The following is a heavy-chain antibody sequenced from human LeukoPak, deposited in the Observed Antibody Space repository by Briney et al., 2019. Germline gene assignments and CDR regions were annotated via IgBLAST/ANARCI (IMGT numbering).Heavy chain of an antibody. J-gene: IGHJ3*02. CDR1: GGSISSSSYY. D-gene: IGHD3-3*01. CDR3: ARQLRFLEWFDALDI. V-gene: IGHV4-39*01. Sequence: PSETLSLTCTVSGGSISSSSYYWGWIRQPPGKGLEWIGSIYYSGSTYYNPSLKSRVTISVDTSKNQFSLKLSSVTAADTAVYYCARQLRFLEWFDALDIWGQGTMVTVSS. CDR2: IYYSGST.